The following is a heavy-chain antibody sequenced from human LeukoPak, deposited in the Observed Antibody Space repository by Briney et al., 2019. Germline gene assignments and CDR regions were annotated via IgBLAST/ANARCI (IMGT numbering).Heavy chain of an antibody. J-gene: IGHJ4*02. Sequence: AGGSLRLSCAASGFTFSNAWMSWVRQAPGKGLEWVGRFKSKTDGCTTDYAAPVKGRFTISRDDSKNSLYLQMHSLKTADTAVYYSTPEGLRGAIYSDFDYWGQGTLVTVSS. D-gene: IGHD3-16*02. CDR1: GFTFSNAW. CDR3: TPEGLRGAIYSDFDY. CDR2: FKSKTDGCTT. V-gene: IGHV3-15*01.